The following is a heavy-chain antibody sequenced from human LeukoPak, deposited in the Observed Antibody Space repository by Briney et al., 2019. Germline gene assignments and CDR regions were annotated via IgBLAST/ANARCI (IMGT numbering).Heavy chain of an antibody. V-gene: IGHV3-48*03. J-gene: IGHJ3*02. D-gene: IGHD1-14*01. CDR1: GFTFSSYE. CDR2: ISSSGGTI. CDR3: ARLSSGAFDI. Sequence: GGSLRLSCAASGFTFSSYEMNCVRQAPGKGLEWVSYISSSGGTIYYPDSVKGRFTISRDNAKNSLYLQMNSLRAEDTAIYYCARLSSGAFDIWGQGTMVTVSS.